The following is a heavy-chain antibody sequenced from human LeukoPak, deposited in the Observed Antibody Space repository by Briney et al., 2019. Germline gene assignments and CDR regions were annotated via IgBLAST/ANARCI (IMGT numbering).Heavy chain of an antibody. CDR2: TRNKVHNYTT. Sequence: PGGSLRLSCAASGFTFSDHFLDWVRQAPGKGLEWVGRTRNKVHNYTTSYAASVKGRFTNSRHVSKNLMYLQMNSLKTEVTAVYFCVRDQGRPGDYWGQGTLVTVSS. V-gene: IGHV3-72*01. D-gene: IGHD6-25*01. CDR3: VRDQGRPGDY. J-gene: IGHJ4*02. CDR1: GFTFSDHF.